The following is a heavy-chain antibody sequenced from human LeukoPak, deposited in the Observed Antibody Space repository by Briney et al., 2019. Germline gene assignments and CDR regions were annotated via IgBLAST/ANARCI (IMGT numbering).Heavy chain of an antibody. CDR2: INPNSGGT. Sequence: ALVKVSCKASGYTFTGYYMHWVRQAPGQGLEWMGWINPNSGGTNYAQKFQGRVTMTRDTSISTAYMELSRLRSDDTAVYYCASLVSSSPLGYCSGGSCYSQDYFDYWGQGTLVTVSS. CDR1: GYTFTGYY. J-gene: IGHJ4*02. D-gene: IGHD2-15*01. V-gene: IGHV1-2*02. CDR3: ASLVSSSPLGYCSGGSCYSQDYFDY.